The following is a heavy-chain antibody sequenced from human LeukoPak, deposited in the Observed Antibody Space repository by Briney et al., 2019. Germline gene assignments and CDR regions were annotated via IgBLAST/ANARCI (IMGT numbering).Heavy chain of an antibody. CDR2: IIPIFGTA. CDR1: GGTFSSYA. Sequence: SVKVSCKASGGTFSSYAISWVRQAPGQGLEWMGGIIPIFGTANYAQKFQGRVTITTDESTSTAYMELRSLRSDDTAVYYCARDLSSWEYYYYYYYMDVWGKGTTVTVSS. D-gene: IGHD6-13*01. J-gene: IGHJ6*03. V-gene: IGHV1-69*05. CDR3: ARDLSSWEYYYYYYYMDV.